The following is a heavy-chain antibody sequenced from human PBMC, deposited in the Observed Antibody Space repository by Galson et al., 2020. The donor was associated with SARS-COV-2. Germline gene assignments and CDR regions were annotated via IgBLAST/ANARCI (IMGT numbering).Heavy chain of an antibody. V-gene: IGHV4-39*01. CDR2: IYYSGST. D-gene: IGHD3-22*01. CDR1: GGSISSSSYY. CDR3: ARQTYYYDSSGHQRVDWFDP. J-gene: IGHJ5*02. Sequence: SETLSLTCTVSGGSISSSSYYWGWIRQPPGKGLEWIGSIYYSGSTYYNPSLKSRVTISVDTSKNQFSLKLSSVTAADTAVYYCARQTYYYDSSGHQRVDWFDPWGQGTLVTVSA.